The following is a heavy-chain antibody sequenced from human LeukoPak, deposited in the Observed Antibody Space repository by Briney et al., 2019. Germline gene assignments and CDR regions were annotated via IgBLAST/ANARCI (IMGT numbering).Heavy chain of an antibody. CDR3: ARDLDSSGYYRSDAFDI. V-gene: IGHV1-18*04. CDR2: ISAYNGKR. CDR1: GYTFSSYC. Sequence: ASVKVSCKASGYTFSSYCITWVRQAPGRGLEWMGWISAYNGKRNYGQKFQGRVTKTTDTSTNTAYMELRSLRSDDTAVYYCARDLDSSGYYRSDAFDIWGQGTMVTVSS. D-gene: IGHD3-22*01. J-gene: IGHJ3*02.